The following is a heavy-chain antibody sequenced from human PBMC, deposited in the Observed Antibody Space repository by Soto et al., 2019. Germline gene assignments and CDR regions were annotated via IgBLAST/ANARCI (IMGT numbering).Heavy chain of an antibody. CDR2: IIPIFGTA. CDR3: XXXXXXXRPYAFDY. J-gene: IGHJ4*02. D-gene: IGHD6-6*01. CDR1: GGTFSSYA. Sequence: QVQLVQSGAEVKKPGSSVKVSCKASGGTFSSYAISWVRQAPGXGLEWMGGIIPIFGTANYAQKFQGRVTITADEPTSXXXMXXXXLXXXXXXXXXXXXXXXXXRPYAFDYWCQGTLVTVSS. V-gene: IGHV1-69*01.